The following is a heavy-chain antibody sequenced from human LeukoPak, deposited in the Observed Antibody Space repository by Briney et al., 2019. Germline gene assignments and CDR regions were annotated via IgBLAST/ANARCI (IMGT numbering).Heavy chain of an antibody. CDR2: ISSSSSTI. Sequence: GGSLRLSCAASGFTFSSYSMNWVRQAPGKGLEWVSYISSSSSTIYYADSVKGRFTISRDNAKNSLYLQMNSLRAEDTAVYYCAGEYSGSSYYFDYWGQGTLVTVSS. CDR1: GFTFSSYS. V-gene: IGHV3-48*04. D-gene: IGHD1-26*01. CDR3: AGEYSGSSYYFDY. J-gene: IGHJ4*02.